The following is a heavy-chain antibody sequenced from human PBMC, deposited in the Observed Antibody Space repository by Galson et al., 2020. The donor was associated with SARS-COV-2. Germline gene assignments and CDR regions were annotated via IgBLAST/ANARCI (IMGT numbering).Heavy chain of an antibody. Sequence: SGPTLVKPTQTLTLTCTFSGFSLSTSGMCVRWIRQPPGTALEWLALIDWDDDKYYSTSLKTQLTISKDTSTNQVVLTITNMDPVDRATYYCARVTYYYGSGSYYNVFGGSRYYGMDVWGQGTTVTVSS. J-gene: IGHJ6*02. CDR3: ARVTYYYGSGSYYNVFGGSRYYGMDV. V-gene: IGHV2-70*01. D-gene: IGHD3-10*01. CDR1: GFSLSTSGMC. CDR2: IDWDDDK.